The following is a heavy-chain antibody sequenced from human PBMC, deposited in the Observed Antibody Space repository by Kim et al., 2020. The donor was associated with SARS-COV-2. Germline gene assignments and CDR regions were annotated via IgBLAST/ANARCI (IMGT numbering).Heavy chain of an antibody. CDR1: GVTFSTYV. CDR3: AKGGSGFRTCSRAHTRLAP. D-gene: IGHD3-9*01. CDR2: INGTGSENSDQGDNS. V-gene: IGHV3-23*01. J-gene: IGHJ5*02. Sequence: GGSLRLSCSVSGVTFSTYVVAWVRQAPGKGLEWVSSINGTGSENSDQGDNSYYAESVKGRFYNSRDDPNNTLYFDMTSLKPDDTATYFCAKGGSGFRTCSRAHTRLAPWGQGILGSLSS.